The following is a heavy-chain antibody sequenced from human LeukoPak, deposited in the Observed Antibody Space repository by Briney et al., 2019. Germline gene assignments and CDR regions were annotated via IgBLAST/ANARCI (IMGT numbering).Heavy chain of an antibody. CDR2: ISAYNGNT. CDR3: ARDLKRGYSSGRYSWGTGSSNDY. Sequence: VASVKVSCKASGYTFTSYGISWVRQAPGQGLEWMGWISAYNGNTNYAQKLQGRVTMTTDTSTSTAYMELRSLRSGDTAVYYCARDLKRGYSSGRYSWGTGSSNDYWGQGTLVTVSS. V-gene: IGHV1-18*01. D-gene: IGHD6-19*01. J-gene: IGHJ4*02. CDR1: GYTFTSYG.